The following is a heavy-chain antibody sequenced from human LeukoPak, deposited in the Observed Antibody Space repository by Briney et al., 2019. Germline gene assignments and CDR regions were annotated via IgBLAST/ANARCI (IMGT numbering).Heavy chain of an antibody. CDR2: IYPDESDT. CDR3: AKLGAYSSSWYGFVDY. D-gene: IGHD6-13*01. V-gene: IGHV5-51*01. CDR1: GYSFTNYW. J-gene: IGHJ4*02. Sequence: GESLKISCKSSGYSFTNYWIGWVRQMPGKGLEWMGIIYPDESDTRYSPSFQGRVAISVDKSISTAYLQWSSLKASDNAMYYCAKLGAYSSSWYGFVDYWGQGTLVTVSS.